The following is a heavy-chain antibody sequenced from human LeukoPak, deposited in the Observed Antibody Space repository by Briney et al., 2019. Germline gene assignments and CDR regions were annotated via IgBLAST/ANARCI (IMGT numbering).Heavy chain of an antibody. D-gene: IGHD3-3*01. Sequence: SVKVSCKASGGTFSSYAISWVRQAPGQGLEWMGRIIPILGIANYAQKLQGRVTMTTDTSTSTAYMELRSLRSDDTAVYYCARARYYDFWSGYPEDYYYMDVWGKGTTVTVSS. J-gene: IGHJ6*03. CDR2: IIPILGIA. V-gene: IGHV1-69*04. CDR3: ARARYYDFWSGYPEDYYYMDV. CDR1: GGTFSSYA.